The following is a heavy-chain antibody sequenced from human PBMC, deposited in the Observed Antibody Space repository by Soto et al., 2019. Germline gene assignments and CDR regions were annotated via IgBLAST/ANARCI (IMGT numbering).Heavy chain of an antibody. Sequence: SETLSLTCAASGYSISSGYYCGGLRQPPGKGLEWIGSIYHGGSTYYNQSLNSRVTISSDMTNNHLSLKLNSVTAADTAVYYYAGVRAWVPCSYGSSPYTFVNCFDTWGQGTLVTVSS. CDR1: GYSISSGYY. J-gene: IGHJ5*02. CDR3: AGVRAWVPCSYGSSPYTFVNCFDT. CDR2: IYHGGST. V-gene: IGHV4-38-2*01. D-gene: IGHD3-16*01.